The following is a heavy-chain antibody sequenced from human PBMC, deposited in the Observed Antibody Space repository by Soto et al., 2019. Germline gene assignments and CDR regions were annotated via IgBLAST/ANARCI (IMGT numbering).Heavy chain of an antibody. CDR2: IYSGGNT. D-gene: IGHD3-16*01. V-gene: IGHV3-53*01. CDR3: ARGLYDYVWGSYAQLDY. CDR1: GLTVSSNY. J-gene: IGHJ4*02. Sequence: GGSLRLSCAASGLTVSSNYMSWVRQAPGKGLEWVAVIYSGGNTYYADSVKGRFTISRDNSKNTLYLQMNSLRGEDTAVYYCARGLYDYVWGSYAQLDYWGQGTLVTVSS.